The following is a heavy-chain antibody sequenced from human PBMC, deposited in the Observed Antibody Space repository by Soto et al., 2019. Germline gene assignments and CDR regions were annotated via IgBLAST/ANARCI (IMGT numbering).Heavy chain of an antibody. CDR3: GEKVGGDYCSGGSCHFDY. CDR2: ISGSGGST. D-gene: IGHD2-15*01. Sequence: PGGSLRLSCAASGFTFSSYAMSWVRQAPGKGLEWVSAISGSGGSTYYADSVKGRFTISRDNSKNTLYLQMNSLRAEDTALFYCGEKVGGDYCSGGSCHFDYWGQGTLVTVSS. CDR1: GFTFSSYA. J-gene: IGHJ4*02. V-gene: IGHV3-23*01.